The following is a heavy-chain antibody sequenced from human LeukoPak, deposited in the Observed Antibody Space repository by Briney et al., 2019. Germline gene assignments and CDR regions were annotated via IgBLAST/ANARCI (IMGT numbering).Heavy chain of an antibody. CDR1: GFTFSSYA. V-gene: IGHV3-23*01. D-gene: IGHD6-19*01. CDR3: AKGAVAGRPYYFDY. Sequence: GGSLRLSCAASGFTFSSYAMSWVRQAPGKGLEWVSGVSGSGGSTYYADSVKGQFTISRDNSKNTLYLQMNSLRAEDTAVYYCAKGAVAGRPYYFDYWGQGTLVTVSS. J-gene: IGHJ4*02. CDR2: VSGSGGST.